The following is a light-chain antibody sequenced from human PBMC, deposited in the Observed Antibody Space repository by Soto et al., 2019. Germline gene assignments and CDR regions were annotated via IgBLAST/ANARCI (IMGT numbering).Light chain of an antibody. V-gene: IGKV3-20*01. J-gene: IGKJ1*01. CDR3: QQYGSSPKT. CDR1: QSVSSSY. Sequence: EIVLTQSPGTLSLSPGERATLSCRASQSVSSSYIAWYQQKPGQAPRLLIYGASSRATGIPDRFSGSGSGTDFTLTIRRLDPEDFAVYYCQQYGSSPKTFGQGTKVEIK. CDR2: GAS.